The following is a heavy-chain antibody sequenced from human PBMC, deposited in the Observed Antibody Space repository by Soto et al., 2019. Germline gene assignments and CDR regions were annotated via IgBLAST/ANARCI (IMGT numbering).Heavy chain of an antibody. CDR2: IIPIFGTA. CDR3: ARDGRGDGYIDV. D-gene: IGHD3-10*01. J-gene: IGHJ6*03. Sequence: SVKVSCKASGCTFSSYAISWVRQAPGQVLEWMGGIIPIFGTANYAQKFQGRVTITADESTSTAYMELSSLRSEDTAVYYCARDGRGDGYIDVWGQGTTVTVSS. CDR1: GCTFSSYA. V-gene: IGHV1-69*13.